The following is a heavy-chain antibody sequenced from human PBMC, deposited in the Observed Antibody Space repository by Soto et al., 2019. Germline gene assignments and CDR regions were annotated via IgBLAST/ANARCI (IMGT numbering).Heavy chain of an antibody. V-gene: IGHV3-48*02. D-gene: IGHD4-17*01. CDR1: GFTFSSYS. CDR2: ISSSGTTI. CDR3: ARHDDGDYPPYAFDI. Sequence: GGSLRLSCAASGFTFSSYSMSRVRQAPGKGLEWLSYISSSGTTIYYADSVKGRFTISRDNAKNSLYLQMNSLSDDDTAVYYCARHDDGDYPPYAFDIWGQGTMVTVSS. J-gene: IGHJ3*02.